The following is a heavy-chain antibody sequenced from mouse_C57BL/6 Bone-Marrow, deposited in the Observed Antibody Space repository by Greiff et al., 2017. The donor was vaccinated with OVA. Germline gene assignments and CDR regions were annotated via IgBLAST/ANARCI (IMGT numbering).Heavy chain of an antibody. CDR2: ISSGGDYI. CDR3: TRANWVYGNYWYCDY. Sequence: EVQRVESGEGLVKPGGSLKLSCAASGFTFSSYAMSWVRQTPEKRLVWVAYISSGGDYIYYADTVKGRFTISRDNARNTLYLQMSNLKSEDTAMYYGTRANWVYGNYWYCDYWGQGTTLTVSS. J-gene: IGHJ2*01. V-gene: IGHV5-9-1*02. D-gene: IGHD2-1*01. CDR1: GFTFSSYA.